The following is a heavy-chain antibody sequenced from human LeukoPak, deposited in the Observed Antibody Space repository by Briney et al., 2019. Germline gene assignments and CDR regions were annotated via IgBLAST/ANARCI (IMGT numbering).Heavy chain of an antibody. D-gene: IGHD2-8*01. CDR3: AQDRPIMHFDP. CDR2: ISGSGSGT. CDR1: GFTFSTHW. J-gene: IGHJ5*02. V-gene: IGHV3-23*01. Sequence: GGSLRLSCAASGFTFSTHWMNWVRQAPGKGLEWVSAISGSGSGTYYADSVKGRFTISRDNSKNTLYLQMSSLRAEDTALYYCAQDRPIMHFDPWGQGTLVIVSS.